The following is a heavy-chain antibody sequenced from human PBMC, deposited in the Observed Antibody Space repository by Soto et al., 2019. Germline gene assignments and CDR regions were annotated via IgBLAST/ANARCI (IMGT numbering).Heavy chain of an antibody. J-gene: IGHJ2*01. CDR2: IYSGGNT. CDR3: PKVPFSQMEYVPRYFDL. CDR1: GFTFSRNY. Sequence: EVQLVESGGQLIQPGGSLRLSCAASGFTFSRNYMSWVRQPPGKGLEWVSTIYSGGNTHYADSVKGRFTISRDNSKNTLYLQMNSLGAEATAVYDCPKVPFSQMEYVPRYFDLWGRGTLVMVSS. V-gene: IGHV3-53*01. D-gene: IGHD1-1*01.